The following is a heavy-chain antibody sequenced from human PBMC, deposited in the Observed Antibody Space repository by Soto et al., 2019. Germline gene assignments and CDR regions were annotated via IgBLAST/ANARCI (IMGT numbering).Heavy chain of an antibody. CDR2: TYYRSKWYT. J-gene: IGHJ6*04. V-gene: IGHV6-1*01. CDR3: ATGVTSGGSVNCYYGSRV. CDR1: GDSVASNSAA. D-gene: IGHD3-3*01. Sequence: LSQTLSLTCAISGDSVASNSAAWNWIRQSPSRGLEWLGRTYYRSKWYTDYAESVKSRITINPDTSKNQVSLQLKSVTPEDTAVYYCATGVTSGGSVNCYYGSRVCGRGPTGAV.